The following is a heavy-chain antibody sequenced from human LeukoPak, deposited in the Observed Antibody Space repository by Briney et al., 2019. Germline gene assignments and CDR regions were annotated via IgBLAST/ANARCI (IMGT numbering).Heavy chain of an antibody. CDR3: AKKGHDSSGVDY. Sequence: GGSLRLSCAASGFTFSSYDMHWVRQAPGKGLEWVAVISYDGTNKYYADDSVKGRFTISRDNAKNSLYLHMNSLRAEDTAVYYCAKKGHDSSGVDYWGQGTLVTVSS. V-gene: IGHV3-30*18. J-gene: IGHJ4*02. CDR1: GFTFSSYD. CDR2: ISYDGTNK. D-gene: IGHD3-22*01.